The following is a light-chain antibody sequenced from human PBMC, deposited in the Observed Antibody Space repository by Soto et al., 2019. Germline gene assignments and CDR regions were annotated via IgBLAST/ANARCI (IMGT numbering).Light chain of an antibody. CDR3: QQYNSYST. CDR2: DAS. J-gene: IGKJ1*01. Sequence: DIQMTQSPSTLSASVGDRVTITCRASQSISTRLAWYQQKPGKAPKLLIYDASSLEGGVPSRFSGSASGTEFTLTISSLQPDDSATYYCQQYNSYSTFGQGTKVDIK. CDR1: QSISTR. V-gene: IGKV1-5*01.